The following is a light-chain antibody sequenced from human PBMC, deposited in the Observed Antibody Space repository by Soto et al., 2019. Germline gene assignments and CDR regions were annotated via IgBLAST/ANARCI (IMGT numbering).Light chain of an antibody. J-gene: IGKJ2*01. V-gene: IGKV4-1*01. CDR1: QSVLYSSNNQNY. CDR2: WAS. CDR3: QQYYSTPPT. Sequence: DIVMTQSPDSLAVSLGERATINCKSSQSVLYSSNNQNYLAWYQQKPGQPPKLLIYWASTRESGVPDLFSGSGSGTDFTLTISSLQAEDVAVYYCQQYYSTPPTFGQGTKLEIK.